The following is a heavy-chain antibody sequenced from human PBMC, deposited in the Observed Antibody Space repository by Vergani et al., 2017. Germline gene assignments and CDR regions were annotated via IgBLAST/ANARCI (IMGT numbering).Heavy chain of an antibody. Sequence: QVQLQQWGAGLLKPSETLSLTCAVYGGSFSGYYWSWIRQPPGKGLEWIGYIYYSGSTYYNPSLKSRVTISVDTSKNQFSLKLSSVTAADTAVYYCARKATVTTGGAFDIWGQGTMVTVSS. D-gene: IGHD4-17*01. CDR3: ARKATVTTGGAFDI. CDR2: IYYSGST. CDR1: GGSFSGYY. J-gene: IGHJ3*02. V-gene: IGHV4-34*01.